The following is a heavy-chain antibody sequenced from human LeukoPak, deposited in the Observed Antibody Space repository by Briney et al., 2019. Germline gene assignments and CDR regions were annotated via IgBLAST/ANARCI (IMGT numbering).Heavy chain of an antibody. CDR3: AKDRNGVYGGNSFLDY. V-gene: IGHV3-11*01. Sequence: GGSLRLSCAASGFTFSDYYMSWIRQAPGKGLEWVSIISGSGSSTYYRDSVKGRFTISRDNSKDTLYLQMNSLRAEDTAVYFCAKDRNGVYGGNSFLDYWGQGILVTVSS. CDR2: ISGSGSST. D-gene: IGHD4-23*01. CDR1: GFTFSDYY. J-gene: IGHJ4*02.